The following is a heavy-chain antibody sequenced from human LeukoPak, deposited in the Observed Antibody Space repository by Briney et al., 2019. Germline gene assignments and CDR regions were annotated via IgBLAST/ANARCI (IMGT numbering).Heavy chain of an antibody. V-gene: IGHV3-30*18. Sequence: PGGSLRLSCAASGFTFSSYGMHWVRQAPGKGLEWVAVISYDGSNKYYADSVKGRFTISRDNAKNSLYLQMNSLRAEDTALYYCAKDTDSSGYSNFDYWGQGTLATVSS. D-gene: IGHD3-22*01. CDR2: ISYDGSNK. J-gene: IGHJ4*02. CDR3: AKDTDSSGYSNFDY. CDR1: GFTFSSYG.